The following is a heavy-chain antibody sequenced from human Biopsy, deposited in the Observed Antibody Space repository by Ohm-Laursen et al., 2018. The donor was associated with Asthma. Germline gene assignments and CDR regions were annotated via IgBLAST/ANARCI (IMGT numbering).Heavy chain of an antibody. CDR3: ASESYLRGFGHTLDL. D-gene: IGHD5-12*01. CDR2: ILSDGGEP. CDR1: GFTFRHYA. V-gene: IGHV3-33*01. J-gene: IGHJ5*02. Sequence: RSLRLSCAASGFTFRHYALHWVRQAPGKGLEWVSFILSDGGEPSYADSVKGRFSTSRDNSKSTVYLQMNSLRAGDTAVYYCASESYLRGFGHTLDLWGQGTQVTFS.